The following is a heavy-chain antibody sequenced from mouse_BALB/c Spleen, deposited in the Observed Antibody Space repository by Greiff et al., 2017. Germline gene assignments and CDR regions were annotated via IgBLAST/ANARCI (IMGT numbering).Heavy chain of an antibody. J-gene: IGHJ3*01. Sequence: EVQVVESGGGLVKPGGSLKLSCAASGFAFSSYDMSWVRQTPEKRLEWVAYISSGGGSTYYPDTVKGRFTISRDNAKNTLYLQMSSLKSEDTAMYYCARQDRLSWFAYWGQGTLVTVSA. CDR3: ARQDRLSWFAY. CDR2: ISSGGGST. CDR1: GFAFSSYD. V-gene: IGHV5-12-1*01.